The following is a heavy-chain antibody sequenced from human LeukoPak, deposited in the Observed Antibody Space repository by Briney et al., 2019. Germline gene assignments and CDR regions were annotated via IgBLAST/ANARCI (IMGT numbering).Heavy chain of an antibody. J-gene: IGHJ4*02. CDR1: GFDLSPYT. D-gene: IGHD4-17*01. V-gene: IGHV3-69-1*01. CDR2: ISSTSNM. Sequence: GGSLRLSCSASGFDLSPYTMNWVRQAPGKGLEWVASISSTSNMYYGDSLKGRFTISRDNAKNTLYLQLGSLRAEDTATYYCARRVTTFLSWSQGTLVIVSS. CDR3: ARRVTTFLS.